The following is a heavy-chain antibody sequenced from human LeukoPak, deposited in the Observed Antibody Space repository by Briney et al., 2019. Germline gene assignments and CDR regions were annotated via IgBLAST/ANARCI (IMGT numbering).Heavy chain of an antibody. CDR2: TRNKANSYTT. V-gene: IGHV3-72*01. Sequence: PGGSLRLSCAASGFTFSDHYMDWVRQAPGKGLEWVGRTRNKANSYTTEYAASVKGRFTISRDDSKNPLYLQMNSLKTEDTAVYYCARVAAMVGFDYWGQGTLVTVSS. CDR1: GFTFSDHY. CDR3: ARVAAMVGFDY. D-gene: IGHD5-18*01. J-gene: IGHJ4*02.